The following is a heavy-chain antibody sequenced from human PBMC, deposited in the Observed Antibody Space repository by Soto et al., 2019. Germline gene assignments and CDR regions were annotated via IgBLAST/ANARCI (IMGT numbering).Heavy chain of an antibody. CDR2: ISPNSANT. V-gene: IGHV1-18*01. CDR1: GYTFLNYG. D-gene: IGHD4-17*01. Sequence: ASVKVSCKASGYTFLNYGVTWVRQAPGQGLEWMGWISPNSANTNYAQKLQDRVTMTADTSTSTAYMELRSLRSDDTAIYYCARRPPFSYGDYVTYYFDYWGQGTLVTVSS. CDR3: ARRPPFSYGDYVTYYFDY. J-gene: IGHJ4*02.